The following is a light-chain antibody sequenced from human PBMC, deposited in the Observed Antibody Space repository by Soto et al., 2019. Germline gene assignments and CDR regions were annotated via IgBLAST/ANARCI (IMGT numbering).Light chain of an antibody. CDR1: QSVSSN. J-gene: IGKJ4*01. CDR2: GAS. V-gene: IGKV3-15*01. CDR3: QQYNNWPLT. Sequence: EIVMTQSPVTLSVSPGERATLSCRASQSVSSNLAWYQQKPGQAPRLLIYGASTRAPGIPARFSGSGSGTEFTLTISSLQSEDFAVYYCQQYNNWPLTFGGGTKVEIK.